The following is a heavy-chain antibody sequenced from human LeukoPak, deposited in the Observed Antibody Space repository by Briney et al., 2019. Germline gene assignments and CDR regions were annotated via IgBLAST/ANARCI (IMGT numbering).Heavy chain of an antibody. CDR1: GGSITSGGYY. CDR3: ASSRSAYDFLTGYSSDTNWFDP. J-gene: IGHJ5*02. D-gene: IGHD3-9*01. Sequence: SETLSLTCTVSGGSITSGGYYWSWIRQYPGKGLEWVGYIFYTGATHYNPSLKSRVFISMDMSKNQFSLKLSSVTAADTAVYYCASSRSAYDFLTGYSSDTNWFDPWGQGTLVTVSS. CDR2: IFYTGAT. V-gene: IGHV4-31*03.